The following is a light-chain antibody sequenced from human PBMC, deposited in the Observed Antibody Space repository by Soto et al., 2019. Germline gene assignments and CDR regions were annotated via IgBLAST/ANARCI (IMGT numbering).Light chain of an antibody. CDR3: QQRSNWPVLT. Sequence: EIVLTQSPATLSLSPGERATLSCRASQSVSSYLAWYQQKPGQAPRLLIYDASNRATGIPARFSGSGSGTDFTLNISSLEPEDFAVSYYQQRSNWPVLTVGGGTKVEIK. CDR2: DAS. J-gene: IGKJ4*01. CDR1: QSVSSY. V-gene: IGKV3-11*01.